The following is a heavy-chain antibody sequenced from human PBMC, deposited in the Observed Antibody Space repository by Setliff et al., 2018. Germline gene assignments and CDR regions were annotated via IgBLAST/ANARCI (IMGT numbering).Heavy chain of an antibody. J-gene: IGHJ5*02. CDR2: VFVSGST. D-gene: IGHD6-19*01. Sequence: SETLSLTCTVSVDSISSSTYYWGWIRQPPGKGLEWIGSVFVSGSTNYNPSLKSRVTMSVDTSGNQFSLKLTSVTAADTAMYYCARDTSSDWAAWFDPWSQGILVTVSS. V-gene: IGHV4-39*07. CDR3: ARDTSSDWAAWFDP. CDR1: VDSISSSTYY.